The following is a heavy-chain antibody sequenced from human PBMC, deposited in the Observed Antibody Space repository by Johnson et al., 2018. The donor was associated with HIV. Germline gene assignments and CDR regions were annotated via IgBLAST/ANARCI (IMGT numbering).Heavy chain of an antibody. CDR1: GLAFSNFG. D-gene: IGHD4-11*01. CDR2: TSYDGSNK. V-gene: IGHV3-30*03. J-gene: IGHJ3*02. CDR3: ARDGTRDYIDAFDI. Sequence: QVQLVESGGGLVQPGGSLRLSCATSGLAFSNFGMHWVRQAPGKGLEWVAVTSYDGSNKYYADSVKGRFTISRDNSKNTLYLQMNSLRAEDTALYYCARDGTRDYIDAFDIWGQGTMVTVSS.